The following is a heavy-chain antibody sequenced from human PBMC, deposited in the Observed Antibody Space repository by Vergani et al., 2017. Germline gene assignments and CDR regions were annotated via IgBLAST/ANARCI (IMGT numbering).Heavy chain of an antibody. V-gene: IGHV3-48*01. Sequence: EVQLVESGGGLVQPGGSLRLSCAASGFTFSSYSMNWVRQAPGKGLEWVSYISSSSSTIYYADSVKGRFTISRDNAKNSLYLQMNSLRAEDTAVYYCARVPYCSSTSCYTSSHYYYYYLDVWGKGTTVTGSS. CDR1: GFTFSSYS. CDR2: ISSSSSTI. CDR3: ARVPYCSSTSCYTSSHYYYYYLDV. J-gene: IGHJ6*03. D-gene: IGHD2-2*02.